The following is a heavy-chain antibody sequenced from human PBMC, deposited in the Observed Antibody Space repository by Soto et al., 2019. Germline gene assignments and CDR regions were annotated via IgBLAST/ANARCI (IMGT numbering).Heavy chain of an antibody. D-gene: IGHD3-3*01. V-gene: IGHV4-59*12. J-gene: IGHJ4*02. Sequence: PSETLSLTCSVSGGSISSYYWSWLRQPPGRGLEWIGEINHSGSTNYNPSLKSRVTISVDTSKNQFSLKLSSVTAADTAVYYCARGLYYDFWSGSLIDYWGQGTLVTVSS. CDR2: INHSGST. CDR1: GGSISSYY. CDR3: ARGLYYDFWSGSLIDY.